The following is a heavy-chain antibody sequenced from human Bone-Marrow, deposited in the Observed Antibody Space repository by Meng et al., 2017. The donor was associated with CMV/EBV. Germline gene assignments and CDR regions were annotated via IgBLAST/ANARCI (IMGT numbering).Heavy chain of an antibody. D-gene: IGHD1-26*01. Sequence: EGPLFGSGGGLLQPGGSLSRSCAGSGLTFNRDDMDWVRQGSGKGLEWVAVISSSGHNIMYADSVKSRFTISRDNTKNTLYLQMNSLRVEDTAVYYCARGVAETLGWERGYWGQVTLVTVSS. CDR2: ISSSGHNI. V-gene: IGHV3-23*01. CDR1: GLTFNRDD. J-gene: IGHJ4*02. CDR3: ARGVAETLGWERGY.